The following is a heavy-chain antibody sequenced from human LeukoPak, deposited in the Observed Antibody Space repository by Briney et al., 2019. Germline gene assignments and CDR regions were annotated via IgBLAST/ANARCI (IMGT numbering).Heavy chain of an antibody. CDR2: INTGSGGT. J-gene: IGHJ5*02. V-gene: IGHV1-2*02. D-gene: IGHD3-10*01. CDR3: SRHVVTLVRGVNNRKEDWFDP. Sequence: VASVKVSCKASGYSFNTYYMNWVRQAPGQGLEWLGWINTGSGGTNYAQKFLGRVTMTRDKANSTAYLELSGLRSDDTAVYYCSRHVVTLVRGVNNRKEDWFDPWGQGTLVSVSS. CDR1: GYSFNTYY.